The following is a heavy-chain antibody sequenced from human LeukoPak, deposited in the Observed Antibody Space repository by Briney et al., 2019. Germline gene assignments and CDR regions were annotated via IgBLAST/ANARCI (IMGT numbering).Heavy chain of an antibody. CDR3: ARHAYLLAIDY. J-gene: IGHJ4*02. CDR2: IKHDGST. Sequence: SETLSLTCAVYGGSFSGDFWSWLRQSPGKGLEWIGEIKHDGSTTYNPSLKSRVTISVDTSKNQFSLKLSSVTAADTAVYYCARHAYLLAIDYWGQGTLVTVSS. V-gene: IGHV4-34*01. CDR1: GGSFSGDF. D-gene: IGHD2-15*01.